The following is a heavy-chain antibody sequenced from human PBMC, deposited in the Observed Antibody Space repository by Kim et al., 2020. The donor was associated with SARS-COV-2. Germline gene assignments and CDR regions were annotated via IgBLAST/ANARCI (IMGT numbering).Heavy chain of an antibody. Sequence: SETLSLTCTVSGGSISSSSYYWGWIRQPPGKGLEWIGSIYYSGSTYYNPSLKSRVTISVDTSKNQFSLKLSSVTAADTAVYYCARHRAPIVVVPAAIYDAFDIWGQGTMVTVSS. CDR3: ARHRAPIVVVPAAIYDAFDI. CDR1: GGSISSSSYY. J-gene: IGHJ3*02. D-gene: IGHD2-2*01. CDR2: IYYSGST. V-gene: IGHV4-39*01.